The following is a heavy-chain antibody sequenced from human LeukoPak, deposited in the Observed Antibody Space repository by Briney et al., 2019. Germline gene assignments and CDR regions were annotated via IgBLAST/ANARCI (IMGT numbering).Heavy chain of an antibody. V-gene: IGHV3-21*01. J-gene: IGHJ4*02. CDR2: ISSTSTFI. CDR1: GFSFSSYS. CDR3: APSPDIADNWYIGPYYFDY. D-gene: IGHD6-13*01. Sequence: PGGSLRLSCAASGFSFSSYSFNWVRQAPGKGLEWVSSISSTSTFIYYADSVKGRFIISRDNAKNSLYLQMNSLRAEDTAVYYCAPSPDIADNWYIGPYYFDYWGQGTLVTVSS.